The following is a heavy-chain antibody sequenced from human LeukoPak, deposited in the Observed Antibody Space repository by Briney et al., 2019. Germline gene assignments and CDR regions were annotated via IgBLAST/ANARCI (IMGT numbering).Heavy chain of an antibody. CDR1: GYTFTGYY. CDR2: INPNSGGT. D-gene: IGHD2-2*01. J-gene: IGHJ4*02. Sequence: ASVKVSCKASGYTFTGYYMHWVRQASGQGVEWMGWINPNSGGTNYAQKFQGRVTMTTDTSTSTVYMELSSLRSEDTAVYYCARALPTLPLFDYWGQGTLVTVSS. V-gene: IGHV1-2*02. CDR3: ARALPTLPLFDY.